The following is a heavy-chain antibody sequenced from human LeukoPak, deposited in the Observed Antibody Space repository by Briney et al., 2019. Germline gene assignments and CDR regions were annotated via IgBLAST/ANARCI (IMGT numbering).Heavy chain of an antibody. D-gene: IGHD2-2*01. CDR3: ARLADCSSSSCRSFDY. CDR1: GYPFTGYY. V-gene: IGHV1-2*02. Sequence: ASVKVSCKASGYPFTGYYLHWVRQAPGQGLEWVGWINPNSGFTNYAQKFQGRVTMTRDTSISTAYMELSRLRSDDTAVYYCARLADCSSSSCRSFDYWGQGTLVTVSS. J-gene: IGHJ4*02. CDR2: INPNSGFT.